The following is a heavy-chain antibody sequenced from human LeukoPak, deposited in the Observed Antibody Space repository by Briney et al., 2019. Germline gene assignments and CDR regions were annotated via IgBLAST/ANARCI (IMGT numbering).Heavy chain of an antibody. CDR1: GGSMNNYY. D-gene: IGHD2-2*02. Sequence: SETLSLTCTVSGGSMNNYYWSWIRQPAGRGLEWIGRIYSSGSTNYNPSLKSRVTMSVDTSKSQFSLQVNSVTAADTAIYYCAREYCRSTSCYTGPSFDYWGQGTLLTVSS. J-gene: IGHJ4*02. CDR2: IYSSGST. V-gene: IGHV4-4*07. CDR3: AREYCRSTSCYTGPSFDY.